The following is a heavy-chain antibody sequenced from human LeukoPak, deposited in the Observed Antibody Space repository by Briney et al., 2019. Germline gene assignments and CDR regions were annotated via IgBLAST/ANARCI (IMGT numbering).Heavy chain of an antibody. Sequence: SETLSLTCTVSGGSISSYYWSWIRQPPGKGLEWIGYIYYSGSTNYNPSLKSRVTISVDTSKNQFSLKLSSVTAADTAVYYCARVGKYCSGGSCANWFDPWGQGTLVTVSS. CDR2: IYYSGST. CDR3: ARVGKYCSGGSCANWFDP. J-gene: IGHJ5*02. D-gene: IGHD2-15*01. CDR1: GGSISSYY. V-gene: IGHV4-59*01.